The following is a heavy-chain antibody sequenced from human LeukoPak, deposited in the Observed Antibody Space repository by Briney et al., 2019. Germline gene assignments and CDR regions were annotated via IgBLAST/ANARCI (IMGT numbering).Heavy chain of an antibody. J-gene: IGHJ4*02. CDR1: GFTFSSYG. Sequence: PGRSLRLSCAASGFTFSSYGMHWVRQAPGKGLEWVSAISGSGGRTYYADSVKGRFTISRDNSKNTLYLQMNSLRAEDTAVYYCAKAPYYDILTGYHLDYWGQGTLVTVSS. CDR3: AKAPYYDILTGYHLDY. CDR2: ISGSGGRT. D-gene: IGHD3-9*01. V-gene: IGHV3-23*01.